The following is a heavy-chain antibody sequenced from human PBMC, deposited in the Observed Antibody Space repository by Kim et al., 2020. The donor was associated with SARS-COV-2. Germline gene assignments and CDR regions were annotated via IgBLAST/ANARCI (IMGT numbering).Heavy chain of an antibody. CDR2: INHSGST. V-gene: IGHV4-34*01. D-gene: IGHD3-9*01. CDR3: ARVGLLRYFDWLLSHPGFDY. CDR1: GGSFSGYY. J-gene: IGHJ4*02. Sequence: SETLSLTCAVYGGSFSGYYWSWIRQPPGKGLEWIGEINHSGSTNYNPSLKSRVTISVDTSKNQFSLKLSSVTAADTAVYYCARVGLLRYFDWLLSHPGFDYWGQGTLVTVSS.